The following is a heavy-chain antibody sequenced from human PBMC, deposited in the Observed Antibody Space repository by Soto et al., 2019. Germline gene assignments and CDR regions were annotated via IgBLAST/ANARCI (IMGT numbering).Heavy chain of an antibody. Sequence: SETLSLTCSVSGGSIRGDNYYWGWIRQHPGKGLEWIGFIYHGGSTYYNTSLKSRATISVATSENQFSLKLNSVMAADTAVYYCAGYSNSWSKYVKHWGRGSLVTVSS. CDR3: AGYSNSWSKYVKH. CDR1: GGSIRGDNYY. D-gene: IGHD6-13*01. CDR2: IYHGGST. V-gene: IGHV4-31*03. J-gene: IGHJ1*01.